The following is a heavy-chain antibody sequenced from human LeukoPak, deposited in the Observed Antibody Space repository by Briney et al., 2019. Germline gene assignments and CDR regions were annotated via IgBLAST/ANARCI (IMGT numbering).Heavy chain of an antibody. D-gene: IGHD4/OR15-4a*01. V-gene: IGHV3-21*04. J-gene: IGHJ4*02. Sequence: GGSLRLSCAASGFTFSSYSMNWVRQAPGKGLGWVSSISSSSSYINYADSVKGRFTISRDNAKNSLYLQMNSLRAEDTAVYYCARRAGAYSHPYDYWGQGTLVTVSS. CDR3: ARRAGAYSHPYDY. CDR1: GFTFSSYS. CDR2: ISSSSSYI.